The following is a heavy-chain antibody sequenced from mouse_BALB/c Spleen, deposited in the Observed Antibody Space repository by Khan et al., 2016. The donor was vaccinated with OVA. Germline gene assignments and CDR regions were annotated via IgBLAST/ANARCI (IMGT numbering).Heavy chain of an antibody. Sequence: QIQLVQSGPELKKPGETVKISCKASGYTFTNYGMNWVKQAPGKGLKWMGWINTYTGEPTYADDFKGRFVFSLKTSASTAYLQISNLKNEDMTTYYWARISSDGYSDVWGAGTTVTVSA. CDR2: INTYTGEP. CDR1: GYTFTNYG. CDR3: ARISSDGYSDV. D-gene: IGHD6-2*01. J-gene: IGHJ1*01. V-gene: IGHV9-1*02.